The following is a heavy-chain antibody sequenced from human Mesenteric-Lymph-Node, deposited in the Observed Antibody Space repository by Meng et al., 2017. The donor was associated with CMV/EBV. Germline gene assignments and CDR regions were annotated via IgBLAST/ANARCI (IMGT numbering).Heavy chain of an antibody. CDR3: ARGARNGGAFDI. V-gene: IGHV1-8*02. Sequence: CKASGYTFTNHDINWVRQATGQGLEWMGWMNPNSGNTGCAQKFQGRVTMTGDTSTTTAYMELSSLRSEDTAVYYCARGARNGGAFDIWGQGTMVTVSS. CDR1: GYTFTNHD. D-gene: IGHD4-23*01. CDR2: MNPNSGNT. J-gene: IGHJ3*02.